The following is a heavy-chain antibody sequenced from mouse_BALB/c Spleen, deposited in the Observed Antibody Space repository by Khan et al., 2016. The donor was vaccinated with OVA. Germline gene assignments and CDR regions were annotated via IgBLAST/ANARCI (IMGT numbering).Heavy chain of an antibody. CDR3: ARSNDGAWFAY. J-gene: IGHJ3*01. CDR1: GYTFTDYV. V-gene: IGHV1-77*01. Sequence: QVQLQQSGPELVKPGASVKMSCKVSGYTFTDYVITWVKQRTGQGLEWIGEIYPGSGSTYYNEKFKGKATLTADKSSNTVNMQVSRLTSEDSAVYFYARSNDGAWFAYWGQGTLVTIST. D-gene: IGHD2-12*01. CDR2: IYPGSGST.